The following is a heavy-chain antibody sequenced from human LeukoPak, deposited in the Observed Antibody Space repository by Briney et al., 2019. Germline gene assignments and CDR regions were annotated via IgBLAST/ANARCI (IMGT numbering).Heavy chain of an antibody. CDR1: GFTFSSYW. CDR2: IKQDGSEK. Sequence: PGGSVRLSCAASGFTFSSYWMSWVRQAPGKGLEWVANIKQDGSEKYYVDSVKGRFTISRDNAKNSLYLQMNSLRAEDTAVYYCARDPGRRLRLGELSFDYWGQGTLVTVSS. V-gene: IGHV3-7*01. D-gene: IGHD3-16*02. J-gene: IGHJ4*02. CDR3: ARDPGRRLRLGELSFDY.